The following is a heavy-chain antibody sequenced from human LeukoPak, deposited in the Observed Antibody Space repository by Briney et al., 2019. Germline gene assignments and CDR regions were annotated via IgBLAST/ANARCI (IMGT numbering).Heavy chain of an antibody. CDR1: GYNFTTYW. CDR3: ARAIDGYNYGYYYMDV. Sequence: GXSLQISCKASGYNFTTYWIGWGRQLPGKGLEWMGIIYPGDSDVRYSPSFQGQVTISADRCISTAYLQWSSLKASDTAMYFCARAIDGYNYGYYYMDVWGKGTTITVSS. D-gene: IGHD5-24*01. CDR2: IYPGDSDV. J-gene: IGHJ6*03. V-gene: IGHV5-51*01.